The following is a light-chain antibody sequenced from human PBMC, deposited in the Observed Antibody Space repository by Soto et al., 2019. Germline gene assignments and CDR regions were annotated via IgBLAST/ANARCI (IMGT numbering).Light chain of an antibody. V-gene: IGKV3-11*01. Sequence: EIVLTQSPATLSLSPGERATLSCRASQSVSSYLVWYQQKPGQAPRLLIYDASNRATGIPARFSGSGSGTDFTLTISSLEPEDFVVYYCQQRSNWLWTFGQGTKVEIK. J-gene: IGKJ1*01. CDR3: QQRSNWLWT. CDR2: DAS. CDR1: QSVSSY.